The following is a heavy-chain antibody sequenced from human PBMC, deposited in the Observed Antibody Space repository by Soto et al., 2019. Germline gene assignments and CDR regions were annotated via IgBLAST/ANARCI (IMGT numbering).Heavy chain of an antibody. CDR1: EFTFSDYY. CDR3: ARGLAYGDYGWLDP. Sequence: DWTGGSPRLSCAASEFTFSDYYMTWIRQAPGKGLEWVSYISNSGSTIYYADSVKGRFTISRDNAKNSLYLQMNSLRAEDTAVYYCARGLAYGDYGWLDPWGQGTLVTVSP. D-gene: IGHD4-17*01. V-gene: IGHV3-11*01. CDR2: ISNSGSTI. J-gene: IGHJ5*02.